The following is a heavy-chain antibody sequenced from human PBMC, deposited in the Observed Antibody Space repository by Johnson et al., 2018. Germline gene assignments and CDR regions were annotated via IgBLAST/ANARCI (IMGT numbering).Heavy chain of an antibody. V-gene: IGHV1-69*01. J-gene: IGHJ3*02. CDR1: GGTFSSYA. CDR3: ARCRGRNSGYVPSGAFDI. D-gene: IGHD2-2*01. Sequence: QVQLQESGAEVKKPGSSVKVSCKASGGTFSSYAISWVRQAPGQGLEWMGGIIPIFGTANYAQKFQGRVTITADESTSTAYMELSSLRSADTAGYYGARCRGRNSGYVPSGAFDIWGQGTMVTVSS. CDR2: IIPIFGTA.